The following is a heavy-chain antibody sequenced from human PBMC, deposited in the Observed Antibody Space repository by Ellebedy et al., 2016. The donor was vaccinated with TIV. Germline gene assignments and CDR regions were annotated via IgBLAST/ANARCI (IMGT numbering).Heavy chain of an antibody. CDR2: FFSGGNT. D-gene: IGHD5-24*01. CDR3: AEMGVRVPDAFDI. V-gene: IGHV3-66*01. CDR1: GFTFSSHY. Sequence: PGGSLRLSCAASGFTFSSHYIRWVRQAPGKGLEWVSVFFSGGNTYYADSVKGRFIISRDNSENTLYLHMNSLRGEDTAVYYCAEMGVRVPDAFDIWGQGTMVTVSS. J-gene: IGHJ3*02.